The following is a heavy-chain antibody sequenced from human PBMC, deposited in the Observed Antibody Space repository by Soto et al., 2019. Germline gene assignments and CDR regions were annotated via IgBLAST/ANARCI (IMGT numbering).Heavy chain of an antibody. CDR2: IWYDGINK. CDR3: AKDLQGGYFDY. J-gene: IGHJ4*02. V-gene: IGHV3-33*06. D-gene: IGHD2-15*01. Sequence: QVQLVESGGGVVQPGRFLRLSCAASGFIFSDYGMHWVRQAPGKGLEWVAFIWYDGINKYYADSVKGRFTISRDNSKNTLYLHMNSLRADDTAVYYCAKDLQGGYFDYWGQGTLLTVSS. CDR1: GFIFSDYG.